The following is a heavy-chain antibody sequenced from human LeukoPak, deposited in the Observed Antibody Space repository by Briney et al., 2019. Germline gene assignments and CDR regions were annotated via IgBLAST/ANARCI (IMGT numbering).Heavy chain of an antibody. CDR2: INPSGGST. Sequence: ASVKVSCKASGYTFTIYGISWVRQAPGQGLEWMGIINPSGGSTSYAQKFQGRVTMTRDTSTSTVYMELSSLRSEDTAVYYCASTASTTAVKENAFDIWGQGTMVTVS. CDR3: ASTASTTAVKENAFDI. J-gene: IGHJ3*02. D-gene: IGHD4-23*01. V-gene: IGHV1-46*01. CDR1: GYTFTIYG.